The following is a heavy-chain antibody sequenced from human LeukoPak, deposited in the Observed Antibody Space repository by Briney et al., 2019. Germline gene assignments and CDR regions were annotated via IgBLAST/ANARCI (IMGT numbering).Heavy chain of an antibody. CDR1: GGSFSGYY. J-gene: IGHJ4*02. V-gene: IGHV4-34*01. D-gene: IGHD6-19*01. CDR3: ARLARYSSGWYPPRRDY. Sequence: SETLSLTCAAYGGSFSGYYWSWIRQPPGKGLEWIGEINHSGSTNYNPSLKSRVTISVDTSKNQFSLKLSSVTAADTAVYYCARLARYSSGWYPPRRDYWGQGTLVTVSS. CDR2: INHSGST.